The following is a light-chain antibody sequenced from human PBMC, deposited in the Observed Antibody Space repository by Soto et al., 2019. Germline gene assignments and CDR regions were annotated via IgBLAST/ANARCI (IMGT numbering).Light chain of an antibody. CDR3: QQSYNLKFT. J-gene: IGKJ3*01. V-gene: IGKV1-39*01. CDR2: AAS. CDR1: QSMSRY. Sequence: DIQMTQSPSSLSASLGDRVTITFRASQSMSRYVNWYQKKPGKAPKLLIYAASTLQSGVPSRISGHESGTDFTLTISSLQPEDTATYYCQQSYNLKFTFGPGTKVDIK.